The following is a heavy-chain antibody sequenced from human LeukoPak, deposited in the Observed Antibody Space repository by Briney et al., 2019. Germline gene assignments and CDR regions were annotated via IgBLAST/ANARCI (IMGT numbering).Heavy chain of an antibody. D-gene: IGHD3-10*01. CDR2: ISSSSSYI. J-gene: IGHJ4*02. CDR1: GFTFSSYN. CDR3: ARAPAPVLLWFGEFDY. Sequence: GGSLRLSCAASGFTFSSYNMNWVRQAPGKGLEWVSSISSSSSYIYYADSVKGRFTISRDNAKNSLYLQMNSLRAEDTAVYYCARAPAPVLLWFGEFDYWGQGTLVTVSS. V-gene: IGHV3-21*01.